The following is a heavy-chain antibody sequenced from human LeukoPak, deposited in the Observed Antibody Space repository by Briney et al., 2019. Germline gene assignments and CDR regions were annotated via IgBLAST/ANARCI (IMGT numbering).Heavy chain of an antibody. CDR2: IKTDGSEK. J-gene: IGHJ1*01. Sequence: GGSLRLSCEGSGFTFSNYWMGWVRQAPGKGLQWVANIKTDGSEKYYVDSVKGRFSISRDNAKNSLYLQMNSLRAEDTAVYYCATYSSLNRREFQYWGQGTLLTVSS. CDR1: GFTFSNYW. D-gene: IGHD3-22*01. V-gene: IGHV3-7*01. CDR3: ATYSSLNRREFQY.